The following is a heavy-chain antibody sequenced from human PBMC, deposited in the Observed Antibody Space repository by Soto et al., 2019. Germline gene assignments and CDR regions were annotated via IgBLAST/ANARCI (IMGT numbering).Heavy chain of an antibody. CDR3: ARDLYGSCTSCYTDFEY. CDR2: ISSSSSYI. J-gene: IGHJ4*02. V-gene: IGHV3-21*01. Sequence: SLRLCCGASGFTFRSSSMNWVRQAPGKGLEWVSSISSSSSYIYYADSVKGRFTISRDNAKNSLYLQMNSLRDEDTDVYYCARDLYGSCTSCYTDFEYCGQGSLFTVSS. CDR1: GFTFRSSS. D-gene: IGHD2-2*02.